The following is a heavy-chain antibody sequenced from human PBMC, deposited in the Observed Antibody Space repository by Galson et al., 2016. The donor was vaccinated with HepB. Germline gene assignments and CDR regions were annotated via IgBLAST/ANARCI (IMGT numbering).Heavy chain of an antibody. J-gene: IGHJ4*02. D-gene: IGHD3-22*01. CDR2: VSGSGDNT. V-gene: IGHV3-23*01. CDR1: GFTFSNYG. CDR3: TMISWSTSSGFGF. Sequence: SLRLSCAASGFTFSNYGMSWVRQAPGKGLEWVSAVSGSGDNTYYADSVKGRFTISRDNSRNTVYVQINSLRAEDTAIYYCTMISWSTSSGFGFWGQGTWVTVSS.